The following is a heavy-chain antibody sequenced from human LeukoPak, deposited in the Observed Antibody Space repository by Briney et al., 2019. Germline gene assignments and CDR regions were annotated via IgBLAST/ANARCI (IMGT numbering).Heavy chain of an antibody. J-gene: IGHJ5*02. V-gene: IGHV4-34*01. CDR3: ARKQYGAYAPFDP. D-gene: IGHD4-17*01. CDR1: GGSFSGYY. CDR2: INHSGST. Sequence: SETLSLTCAVYGGSFSGYYWSWIRQPPGKGPEWIGEINHSGSTNYNPSLKSRVTISVDTSKNQFSLKLSSVTAADTAVYYCARKQYGAYAPFDPWGQGTLVTVSS.